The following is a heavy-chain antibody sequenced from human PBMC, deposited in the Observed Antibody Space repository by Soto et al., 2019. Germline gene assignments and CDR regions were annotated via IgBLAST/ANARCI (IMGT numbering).Heavy chain of an antibody. J-gene: IGHJ3*02. Sequence: GGSLRLSCAASGFTFSNAWMSWVRQAPGKGLEWVGRIKSKTDGGTTDYAAPVKGRFTISRDDSKNTLYLQMNSLKTEDTAVYYCTTPRGYSGYLDAFDIWGQGTMVTVSS. CDR2: IKSKTDGGTT. CDR3: TTPRGYSGYLDAFDI. D-gene: IGHD5-12*01. CDR1: GFTFSNAW. V-gene: IGHV3-15*01.